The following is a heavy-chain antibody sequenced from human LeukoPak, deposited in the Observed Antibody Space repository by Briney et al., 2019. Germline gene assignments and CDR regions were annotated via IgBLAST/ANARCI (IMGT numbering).Heavy chain of an antibody. Sequence: GASVKVSCTASGYTFTSYYMHWVRQAPGQGLEWMGIINPSGGSTSYAQKFQGRVTMTRDTSTSTVYMELSSLRSEDTAVYYCARQGRYCSSTSCYTYGMDVWGQGTTVTVSS. CDR3: ARQGRYCSSTSCYTYGMDV. D-gene: IGHD2-2*02. CDR2: INPSGGST. J-gene: IGHJ6*02. CDR1: GYTFTSYY. V-gene: IGHV1-46*01.